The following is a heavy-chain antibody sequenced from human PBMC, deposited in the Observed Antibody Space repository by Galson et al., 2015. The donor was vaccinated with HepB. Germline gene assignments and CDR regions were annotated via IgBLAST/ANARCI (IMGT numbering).Heavy chain of an antibody. J-gene: IGHJ3*02. V-gene: IGHV3-23*01. CDR2: ISGSGGST. CDR3: AKTEVYDSSGYYYYTPHDAFDI. D-gene: IGHD3-22*01. CDR1: GFTFSSYA. Sequence: SLRLSCAASGFTFSSYAMSWVRQAPGKGLEWVSAISGSGGSTYYADSVKGRFTISRDNSKNTLYLQMNSLRAEDTAVYYCAKTEVYDSSGYYYYTPHDAFDIWGQGTMVTVSS.